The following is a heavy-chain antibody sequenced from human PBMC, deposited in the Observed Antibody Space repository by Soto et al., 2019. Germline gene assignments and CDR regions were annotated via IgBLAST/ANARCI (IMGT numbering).Heavy chain of an antibody. V-gene: IGHV4-61*01. CDR2: IYYSGST. D-gene: IGHD5-12*01. CDR1: GGSVSSGSYY. CDR3: ARIRNSGYDLYYFDY. Sequence: PSETLSLTCTVSGGSVSSGSYYWSWIRQPPGKGLEWIGYIYYSGSTNYNPSLKSRVTISVDTSKNQFSLKLSSVTAADTAVYYCARIRNSGYDLYYFDYWGQGTLVTVS. J-gene: IGHJ4*02.